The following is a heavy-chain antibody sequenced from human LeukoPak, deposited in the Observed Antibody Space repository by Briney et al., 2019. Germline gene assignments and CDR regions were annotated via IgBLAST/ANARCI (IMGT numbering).Heavy chain of an antibody. Sequence: SVKVSCKASGGTFSSYAISWVRQAPGQGLEWMGRIIPILGIANYAQKFQGRVTITADKSTSTAYMEPSSLRSEDTAVYYCARGSVAVAGGDDYWGQGTLVTVSS. CDR2: IIPILGIA. CDR3: ARGSVAVAGGDDY. D-gene: IGHD6-19*01. CDR1: GGTFSSYA. V-gene: IGHV1-69*04. J-gene: IGHJ4*02.